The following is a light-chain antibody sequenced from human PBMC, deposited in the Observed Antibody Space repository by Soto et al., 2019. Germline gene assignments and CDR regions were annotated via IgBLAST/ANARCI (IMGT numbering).Light chain of an antibody. CDR1: SVDINY. V-gene: IGLV2-8*01. CDR2: EVT. CDR3: GSYAGRDIWL. J-gene: IGLJ3*02. Sequence: SALTQPPSASGSRGQSVTISCTGTSVDINYVSWFQQHPGKAPKLIICEVTKRPSGVPDRFSGSKSGNTASLTVSGLQDDDEADYYCGSYAGRDIWLFGGGTKLTVL.